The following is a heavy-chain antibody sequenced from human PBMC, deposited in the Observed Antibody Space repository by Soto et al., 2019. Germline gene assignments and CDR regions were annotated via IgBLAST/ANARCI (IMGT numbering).Heavy chain of an antibody. D-gene: IGHD3-3*01. CDR1: GFTFSSFG. V-gene: IGHV3-33*01. J-gene: IGHJ6*02. CDR2: IWYDGSKK. Sequence: GGSLRLSCAASGFTFSSFGMHWVRQAPGKGLEWVSLIWYDGSKKSYGDSVKGRFTISRDNSRNTVYLQMNSLRADGTAVYYCARDAPYYSLWSGYYPSRNGMDVWGQGTTVTVSS. CDR3: ARDAPYYSLWSGYYPSRNGMDV.